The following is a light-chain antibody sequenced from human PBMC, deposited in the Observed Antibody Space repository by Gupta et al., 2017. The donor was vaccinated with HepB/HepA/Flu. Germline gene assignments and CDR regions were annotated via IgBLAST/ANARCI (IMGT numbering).Light chain of an antibody. CDR3: QHGSSSSKWT. V-gene: IGKV3-20*01. CDR2: GAS. J-gene: IGKJ1*01. CDR1: QSISSSY. Sequence: IELSQSPGTLSLSSGERATLPCRTSQSISSSYLAWYQQKPGQAPRLLIYGASTRATGVPDRFSGSGSGTDFTLTISRLESEDFAVYYCQHGSSSSKWTFGQGTTVEIK.